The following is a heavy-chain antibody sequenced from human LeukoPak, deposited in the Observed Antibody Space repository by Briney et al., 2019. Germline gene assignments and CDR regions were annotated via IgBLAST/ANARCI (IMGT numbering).Heavy chain of an antibody. Sequence: GGSLRLSCAASGFTFYDYAMHWVRQAPGKGLEWVSVISGDGGSTYYADSLEGRFAISRDNSKNSLYLQMNSLRIEDTALYYCAKAYLRQLWFNNWFDPWGQGTLVTVSS. CDR3: AKAYLRQLWFNNWFDP. D-gene: IGHD5-18*01. CDR2: ISGDGGST. CDR1: GFTFYDYA. V-gene: IGHV3-43*02. J-gene: IGHJ5*02.